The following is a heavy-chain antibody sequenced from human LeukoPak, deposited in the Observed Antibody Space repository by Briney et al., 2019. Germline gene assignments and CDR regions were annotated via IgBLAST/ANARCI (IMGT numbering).Heavy chain of an antibody. CDR3: ARHDGSSWYYAFDV. Sequence: SEALSLTCTVSGVSISSYYWGWIRQPPGKGLEWIGYIYYRGSTNYSPSLKSRVTISLDTSKNQFSLKLSSVTAADTAVYYCARHDGSSWYYAFDVWGQGTMVTVSS. D-gene: IGHD6-13*01. CDR1: GVSISSYY. CDR2: IYYRGST. V-gene: IGHV4-59*08. J-gene: IGHJ3*01.